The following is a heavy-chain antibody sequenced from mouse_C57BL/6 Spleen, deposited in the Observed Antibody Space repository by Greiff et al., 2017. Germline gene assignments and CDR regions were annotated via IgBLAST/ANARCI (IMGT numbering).Heavy chain of an antibody. D-gene: IGHD1-1*01. CDR1: GYTFTSYW. J-gene: IGHJ3*01. V-gene: IGHV1-50*01. CDR3: ASGNYYGSSYPAWFAY. CDR2: IDPSDSYT. Sequence: QVQLKQPGAELVKPGASVKLSCKASGYTFTSYWMQWVKQRPGQGLEWIGEIDPSDSYTNYNQKFKGKATLTVDTSSSTAYMQLSSLTSEDSAVYYCASGNYYGSSYPAWFAYWGQGTLVTVSA.